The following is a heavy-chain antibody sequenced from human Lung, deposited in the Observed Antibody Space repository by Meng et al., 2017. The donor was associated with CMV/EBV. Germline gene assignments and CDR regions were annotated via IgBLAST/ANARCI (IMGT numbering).Heavy chain of an antibody. CDR3: AREEYSSSSQAGQYYYYYYGMDV. Sequence: GGSLRLSCAASGFTFDDYGMSWVRQAPGKGLELVSGINWNGGSTGYADSVKGRFTISRDNAKNSLYLQMNSLRAEDTALYYCAREEYSSSSQAGQYYYYYYGMDVWGQGTTVTVSS. CDR2: INWNGGST. V-gene: IGHV3-20*04. CDR1: GFTFDDYG. D-gene: IGHD6-6*01. J-gene: IGHJ6*02.